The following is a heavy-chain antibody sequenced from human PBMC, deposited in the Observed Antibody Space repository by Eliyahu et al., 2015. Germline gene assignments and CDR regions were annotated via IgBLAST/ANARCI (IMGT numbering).Heavy chain of an antibody. V-gene: IGHV3-33*01. D-gene: IGHD1-26*01. CDR1: RFSVSYYG. J-gene: IGHJ2*01. CDR3: AXDSDTSGQIWYFDL. Sequence: QVQLVESGGGVVQPGRSLRLSCEAFRFSVSYYGMHWVRXAPGKGLEWVGTIWSDGSTTHYADSVKGRSTISRDISRNTVYLQMNSLRGEDTAVYYCAXDSDTSGQIWYFDLWGRGTQVTVSS. CDR2: IWSDGSTT.